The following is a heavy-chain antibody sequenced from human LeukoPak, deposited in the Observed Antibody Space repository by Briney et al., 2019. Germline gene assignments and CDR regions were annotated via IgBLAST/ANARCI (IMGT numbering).Heavy chain of an antibody. CDR1: GGSISSSSYY. V-gene: IGHV4-39*01. CDR3: ARSLMTLSDAFDI. D-gene: IGHD2/OR15-2a*01. Sequence: PSETLSLTCTVSGGSISSSSYYWGWIRQPPGKGLEWFGSIYYSGSTYYNPSLKSRVTISVDTSKNQFSLKLSSVTAADTAVYYCARSLMTLSDAFDIWGQGTMVAVSS. J-gene: IGHJ3*02. CDR2: IYYSGST.